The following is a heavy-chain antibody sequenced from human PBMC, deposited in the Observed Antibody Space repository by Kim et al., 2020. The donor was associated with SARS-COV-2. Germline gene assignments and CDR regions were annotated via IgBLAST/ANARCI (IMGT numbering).Heavy chain of an antibody. CDR3: ARDPYSSSYNYYGMDV. CDR1: GFTFSSYE. D-gene: IGHD6-13*01. V-gene: IGHV3-48*03. J-gene: IGHJ6*02. CDR2: ISSSGSTI. Sequence: GGSLRLSCAASGFTFSSYEMNWVRQAPGKGLEWVSYISSSGSTIYYADSVKGRFTISRDNDKNSLYLQMNSLRAEDTAVYYCARDPYSSSYNYYGMDVWGQGTTVTVSS.